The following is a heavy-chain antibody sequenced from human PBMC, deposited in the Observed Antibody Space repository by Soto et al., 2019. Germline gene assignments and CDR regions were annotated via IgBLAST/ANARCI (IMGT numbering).Heavy chain of an antibody. CDR3: ARAYGAGSYFSDY. CDR1: EITVSSNY. D-gene: IGHD3-10*01. CDR2: IYSDGRT. Sequence: PGGSLRLSCAASEITVSSNYMTWVRQAPGKGLEWVSLIYSDGRTYYADSVKGRFTISRDDSKNTLYLQMNSLRADDTAIYYCARAYGAGSYFSDYWGQGTLVTVSS. J-gene: IGHJ4*02. V-gene: IGHV3-53*01.